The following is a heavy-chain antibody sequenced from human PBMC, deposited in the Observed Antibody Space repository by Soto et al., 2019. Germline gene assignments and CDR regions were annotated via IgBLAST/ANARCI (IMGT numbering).Heavy chain of an antibody. V-gene: IGHV4-59*08. D-gene: IGHD3-22*01. CDR3: ARGGRYYDSSGYYSGYYYGMDV. CDR2: IYYDGTA. J-gene: IGHJ6*02. CDR1: GGSFSPNY. Sequence: SETLSLTCTVSGGSFSPNYWSWIRQPPGKGLEWVGYIYYDGTARHNPSLKSRVTISLDTSRSQFSLRLSSVTAADTAVYYCARGGRYYDSSGYYSGYYYGMDVWGQGTTVTVSS.